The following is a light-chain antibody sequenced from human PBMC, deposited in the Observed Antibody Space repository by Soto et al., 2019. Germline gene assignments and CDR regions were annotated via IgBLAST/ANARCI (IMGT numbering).Light chain of an antibody. J-gene: IGLJ2*01. CDR3: SSYTSSSTVV. Sequence: QSALTQPASVSGSPGQSITISCTGTSSDVGGYNYVSWYQQHPGKAPKLMIYDVSNRPSGVSNRFSGSKSGNTASLTISGLHAEYEADYYCSSYTSSSTVVFGGGTKVTVL. V-gene: IGLV2-14*01. CDR1: SSDVGGYNY. CDR2: DVS.